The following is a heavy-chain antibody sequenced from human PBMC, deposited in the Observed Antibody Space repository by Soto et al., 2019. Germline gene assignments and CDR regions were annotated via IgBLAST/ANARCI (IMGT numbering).Heavy chain of an antibody. J-gene: IGHJ4*02. D-gene: IGHD3-3*02. CDR3: ARGRAIYGEWDYFDN. CDR2: VSDNGKT. Sequence: LSLTCTFSGGSISGHYLTWIRQSPGRGLQWLGFVSDNGKTNSDASLKGRLAISLDTSKNQISLRLTSVTAADTALYYCARGRAIYGEWDYFDNWGQGTQVTVSS. V-gene: IGHV4-59*11. CDR1: GGSISGHY.